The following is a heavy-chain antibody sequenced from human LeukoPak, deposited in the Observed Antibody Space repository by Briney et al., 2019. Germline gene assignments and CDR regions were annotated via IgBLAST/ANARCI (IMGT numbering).Heavy chain of an antibody. CDR1: GFTFRDYT. Sequence: GGSLRLSCAASGFTFRDYTMNWVRQAPGKGLQWVSAINKGGSFIKYADSVKGRFIVSRDNAKNSLYLQMNSLRAEDTAVYYCARICRWNDGMCFGYWGQGTLVTVSS. CDR2: INKGGSFI. D-gene: IGHD1-1*01. J-gene: IGHJ4*02. V-gene: IGHV3-21*01. CDR3: ARICRWNDGMCFGY.